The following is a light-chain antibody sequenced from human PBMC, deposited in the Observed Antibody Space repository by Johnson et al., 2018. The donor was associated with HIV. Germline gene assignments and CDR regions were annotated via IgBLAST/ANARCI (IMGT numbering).Light chain of an antibody. CDR3: GTWDSSLTAYV. Sequence: QSVLTQPPSVSAAPGQKVTISCSGSSSNIGNNYVSWYQQLPGTAPKLLIYDTNKRPSGIPDRFSGSKSGMSATLGITALQPGDEADYYCGTWDSSLTAYVFGTGTKVTVL. CDR2: DTN. J-gene: IGLJ1*01. CDR1: SSNIGNNY. V-gene: IGLV1-51*01.